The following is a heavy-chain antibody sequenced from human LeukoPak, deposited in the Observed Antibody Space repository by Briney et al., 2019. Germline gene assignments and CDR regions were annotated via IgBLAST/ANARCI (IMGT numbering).Heavy chain of an antibody. Sequence: PGGSLRLSCAASGLXVSSNSMSWVRQAPGKGLDWVSFIYSGGGTYYADSVKGRFTISRDNSKNTLYLQMNSLRAEDTAVYYCARVNSGSPGRNDYWGQGTLVTVSS. D-gene: IGHD1-14*01. V-gene: IGHV3-53*01. CDR1: GLXVSSNS. CDR3: ARVNSGSPGRNDY. J-gene: IGHJ4*02. CDR2: IYSGGGT.